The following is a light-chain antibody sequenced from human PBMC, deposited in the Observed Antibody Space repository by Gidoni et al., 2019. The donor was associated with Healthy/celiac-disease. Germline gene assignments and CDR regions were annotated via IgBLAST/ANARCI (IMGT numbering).Light chain of an antibody. Sequence: QSALTPPAPVSGSPGPAITISCTGTSSDVGGYNYGSWYQQHPGKAPKLMIYDVSNRPSGVSNRFSGSKSGNTASLTISGLQAEDEADYYCSSYTSSSTVVFGGGTKLTVL. CDR3: SSYTSSSTVV. J-gene: IGLJ2*01. V-gene: IGLV2-14*01. CDR1: SSDVGGYNY. CDR2: DVS.